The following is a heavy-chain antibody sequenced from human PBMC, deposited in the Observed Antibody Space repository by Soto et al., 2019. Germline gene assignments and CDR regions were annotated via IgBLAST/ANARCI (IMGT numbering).Heavy chain of an antibody. CDR2: IYYSGST. J-gene: IGHJ5*02. CDR3: ARVGYYYDGSGYYHNWFDP. V-gene: IGHV4-31*03. CDR1: GGSISSGGYY. D-gene: IGHD3-22*01. Sequence: PSETLSLTCTVSGGSISSGGYYWSWIRQHPGKGLEWIGYIYYSGSTYYNPSLKSRVTISVDTSKNQFSLKLSSVTAADTAVYYCARVGYYYDGSGYYHNWFDPWGQGTLVTVSS.